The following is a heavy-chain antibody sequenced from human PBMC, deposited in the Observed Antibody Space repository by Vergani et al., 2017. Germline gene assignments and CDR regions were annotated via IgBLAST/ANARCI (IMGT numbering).Heavy chain of an antibody. CDR2: INPNSGGT. CDR3: ARETVVYSSSLWLGFDL. V-gene: IGHV1-2*02. Sequence: QVQLVQSGAEVKKPGASVKVSCKASGYTFTGYYMHWVRQAPGQGLEWMGWINPNSGGTNYAQKFQGRVTMTRDTSISTAYMELSSLRSEDTAVYYCARETVVYSSSLWLGFDLWGRGTLVTVSS. D-gene: IGHD6-13*01. CDR1: GYTFTGYY. J-gene: IGHJ2*01.